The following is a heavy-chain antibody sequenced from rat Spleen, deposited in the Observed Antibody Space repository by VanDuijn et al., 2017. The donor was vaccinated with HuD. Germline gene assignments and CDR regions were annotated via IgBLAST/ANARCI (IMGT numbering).Heavy chain of an antibody. J-gene: IGHJ2*01. CDR3: ARGSAFFDY. Sequence: QVQLKESGPGLVQPSQTLSLTCTVSGLSLTSNSVIWIRQPPGKGLEWMGVIWSHGGTDYNSGIKSRLSISRDTSKSQVFLKMNSLQTEDTAMYFCARGSAFFDYWGQGVMVTVSS. CDR2: IWSHGGT. D-gene: IGHD3-3*01. V-gene: IGHV2-47*01. CDR1: GLSLTSNS.